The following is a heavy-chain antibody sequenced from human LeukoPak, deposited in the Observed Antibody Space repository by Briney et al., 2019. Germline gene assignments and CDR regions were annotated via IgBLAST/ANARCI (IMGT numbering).Heavy chain of an antibody. CDR3: ARGPRGDYYYMDV. D-gene: IGHD6-25*01. CDR2: INHSGST. V-gene: IGHV4-34*01. Sequence: SETLSLTCAVYGGSFSGYYWSWIRQPPGKGLEWIGEINHSGSTNYNPFLKSRVTISVDTSKNQFSLKLSSVTAADTAVYYCARGPRGDYYYMDVWGKGTTVTVSS. J-gene: IGHJ6*03. CDR1: GGSFSGYY.